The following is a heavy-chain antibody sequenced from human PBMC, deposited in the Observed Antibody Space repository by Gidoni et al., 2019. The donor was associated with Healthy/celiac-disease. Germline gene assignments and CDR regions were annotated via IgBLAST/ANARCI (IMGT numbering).Heavy chain of an antibody. CDR2: ISSSSSYI. Sequence: EVQLVESGGGLVKPVGSLRLSCAASGFTFSSYSMNWVRQAPGKGLEWVSSISSSSSYIYYADSVKGRFTISRDNAKNSLYLQMNSLRAEDTAVYYCASLISGSYELTDAFDIWGQGTMVTVSS. CDR3: ASLISGSYELTDAFDI. CDR1: GFTFSSYS. D-gene: IGHD1-26*01. V-gene: IGHV3-21*01. J-gene: IGHJ3*02.